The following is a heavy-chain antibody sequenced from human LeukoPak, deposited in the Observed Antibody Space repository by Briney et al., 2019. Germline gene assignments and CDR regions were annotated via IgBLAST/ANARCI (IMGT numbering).Heavy chain of an antibody. V-gene: IGHV4-59*01. Sequence: SETLSLTCTVSGGSISNYYWSWIRQPPGKGLEWIGYIYYDGSTNYNPSLKSRVTISADTSMNQFSLKLSSVTAADTAVYYCAAGYYDSGSYYHSYWGQGTLVTVSS. CDR1: GGSISNYY. D-gene: IGHD3-10*01. CDR3: AAGYYDSGSYYHSY. CDR2: IYYDGST. J-gene: IGHJ4*02.